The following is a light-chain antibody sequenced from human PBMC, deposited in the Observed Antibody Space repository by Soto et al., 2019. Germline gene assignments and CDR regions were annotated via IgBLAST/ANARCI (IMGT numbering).Light chain of an antibody. CDR2: YDR. Sequence: SYELTQPPSASRAPGETASIACGGDNIGRKSVNWYQQKPGQAPVVVMYYDRDRPSGIPERFSGSNSGNTATLTISWVEAGDEADYYCQVCDSSSDHFVFGTGTKLTVL. V-gene: IGLV3-21*04. CDR1: NIGRKS. J-gene: IGLJ1*01. CDR3: QVCDSSSDHFV.